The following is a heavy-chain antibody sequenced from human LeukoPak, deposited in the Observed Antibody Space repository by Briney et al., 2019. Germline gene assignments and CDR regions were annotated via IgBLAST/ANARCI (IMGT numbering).Heavy chain of an antibody. J-gene: IGHJ6*02. Sequence: GGSLRLSCAASGFTFSSYWMHWVRQAPGKGLVWVSRINSDGSSTSYADSVKGRFTISRGNAKNTLYLQMNSLRAEDTAVYYCARETGKRGMDVWGQGTTVTVSS. CDR2: INSDGSST. CDR3: ARETGKRGMDV. D-gene: IGHD1-1*01. CDR1: GFTFSSYW. V-gene: IGHV3-74*01.